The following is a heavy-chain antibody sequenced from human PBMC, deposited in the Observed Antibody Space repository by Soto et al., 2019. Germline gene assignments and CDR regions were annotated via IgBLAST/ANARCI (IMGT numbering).Heavy chain of an antibody. D-gene: IGHD3-10*01. Sequence: SVKVSCKAFGGTFSSYAICWVRQAPGQGLEWMGGVIPMFGSTNYAQKFQGRVSITADESTNTAFMELSSLRSEDTAVYYCARSFYYYGSGSLGRFDYWGQGTLVTVSS. CDR1: GGTFSSYA. J-gene: IGHJ4*02. CDR3: ARSFYYYGSGSLGRFDY. V-gene: IGHV1-69*13. CDR2: VIPMFGST.